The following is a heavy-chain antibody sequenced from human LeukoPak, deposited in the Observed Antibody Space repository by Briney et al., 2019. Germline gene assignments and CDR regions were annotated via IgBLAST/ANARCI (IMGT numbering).Heavy chain of an antibody. CDR3: ARGWRTMIGPGAFDI. V-gene: IGHV4-59*01. CDR2: IYYSGST. Sequence: PSETLSLTCTVSGGSISSYYWSWIRQPPRKGLERIGYIYYSGSTNYNPSLKSRVTISVDTSKNQFSLKLSSVTAADTAVYYCARGWRTMIGPGAFDIWGQGTMVTXXS. CDR1: GGSISSYY. D-gene: IGHD3-10*02. J-gene: IGHJ3*02.